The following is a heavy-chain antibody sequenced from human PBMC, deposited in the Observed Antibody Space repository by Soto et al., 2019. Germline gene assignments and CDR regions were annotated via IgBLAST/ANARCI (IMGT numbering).Heavy chain of an antibody. CDR2: IIPIFGTA. J-gene: IGHJ2*01. CDR3: GGGYYDSSGSPLDL. V-gene: IGHV1-69*01. CDR1: GGTFSSYA. D-gene: IGHD3-22*01. Sequence: QVQLVQSGAEVKKPGSSVKVSCKASGGTFSSYAISWVRQAPGQGLEWMGGIIPIFGTANYAQKFQGRVTITADESTSTAYMELCSLRSEDTAVYYCGGGYYDSSGSPLDLWGRGTLVTVSS.